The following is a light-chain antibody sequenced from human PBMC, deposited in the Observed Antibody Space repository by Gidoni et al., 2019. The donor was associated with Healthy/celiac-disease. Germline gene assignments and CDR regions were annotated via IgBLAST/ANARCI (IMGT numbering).Light chain of an antibody. J-gene: IGKJ3*01. V-gene: IGKV1-39*01. Sequence: DIQMNQSPSSLSASVGDSVTITCRASQSISSYLNWYQQKPGKAPKLLIYAASSLQCGVPSRFSGSGSGTDFTLTISSLQPEDFATYYCQQSYSTPLTFGPGTKVDIK. CDR3: QQSYSTPLT. CDR1: QSISSY. CDR2: AAS.